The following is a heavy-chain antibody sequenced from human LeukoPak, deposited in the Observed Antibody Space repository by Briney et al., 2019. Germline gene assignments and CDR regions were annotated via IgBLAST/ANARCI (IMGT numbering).Heavy chain of an antibody. Sequence: SETLSLTCTVSGGSISSGSYYWSWIRQPPGKGLEWIGYIYYSGSTNYNPSLKSRVTISVDTSKNQFSLKLSSVTAADTAVYYCARDSNYYDSSGPDFDYWGQGTLVTVSS. D-gene: IGHD3-22*01. CDR2: IYYSGST. V-gene: IGHV4-61*01. J-gene: IGHJ4*02. CDR1: GGSISSGSYY. CDR3: ARDSNYYDSSGPDFDY.